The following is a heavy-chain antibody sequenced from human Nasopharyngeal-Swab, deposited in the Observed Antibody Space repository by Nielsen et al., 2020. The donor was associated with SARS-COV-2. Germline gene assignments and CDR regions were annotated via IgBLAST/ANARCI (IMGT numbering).Heavy chain of an antibody. Sequence: VRQAPGKGLEWVSYISSSSSTIYYADSVKGRFTISRDNSKNTLYLQMNSLRAEDTAVYYCARDFDTAMYHSFFDYWGQGTLVTVSS. J-gene: IGHJ4*02. D-gene: IGHD5-18*01. V-gene: IGHV3-48*04. CDR2: ISSSSSTI. CDR3: ARDFDTAMYHSFFDY.